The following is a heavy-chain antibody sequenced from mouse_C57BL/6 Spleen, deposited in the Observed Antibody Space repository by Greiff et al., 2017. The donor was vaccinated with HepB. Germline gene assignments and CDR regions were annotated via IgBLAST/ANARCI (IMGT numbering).Heavy chain of an antibody. J-gene: IGHJ4*01. CDR1: GFSFNTYA. CDR2: IRSKSNNYAT. D-gene: IGHD2-4*01. Sequence: EVLVESGGGLVQPKGSLKLSCAASGFSFNTYAMNWVRQAPGKGLEWVARIRSKSNNYATYYADSVKDRFTISRDDSESMLYLQMNHLKTEDTAMESFAHYDYYYAVDYWGQGTSVTVAS. V-gene: IGHV10-1*01. CDR3: AHYDYYYAVDY.